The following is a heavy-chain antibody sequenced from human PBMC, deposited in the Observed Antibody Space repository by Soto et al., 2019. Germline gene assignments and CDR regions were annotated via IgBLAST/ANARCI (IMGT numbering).Heavy chain of an antibody. CDR1: GFTFTSYG. CDR3: ARSRDGYSFYFYYGMDG. V-gene: IGHV3-30*03. Sequence: GGSLRLSCAASGFTFTSYGMHWVRQAPGKGLEWMALILHDGSAEYYADSVKGRFTISRDNSKNTLYLQMNSLRAEDTAVYYCARSRDGYSFYFYYGMDGWGQGTTVTVSS. CDR2: ILHDGSAE. J-gene: IGHJ6*02. D-gene: IGHD4-4*01.